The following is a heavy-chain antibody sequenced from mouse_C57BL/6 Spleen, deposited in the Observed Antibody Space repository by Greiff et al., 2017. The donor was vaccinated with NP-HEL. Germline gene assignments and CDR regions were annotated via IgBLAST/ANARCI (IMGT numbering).Heavy chain of an antibody. V-gene: IGHV1-55*01. CDR1: GYTFTSYW. J-gene: IGHJ4*01. CDR2: IYPGSGST. CDR3: ARITTAAARAMDY. Sequence: QVQLQQPGAELVKPGASVKMSCKASGYTFTSYWITWVKQRPGQGLEWIGDIYPGSGSTNYSEKFKSKATLTVDTSSSTAYMQLSSLTSEDSAVYYCARITTAAARAMDYWGQGTSVTVSS. D-gene: IGHD1-2*01.